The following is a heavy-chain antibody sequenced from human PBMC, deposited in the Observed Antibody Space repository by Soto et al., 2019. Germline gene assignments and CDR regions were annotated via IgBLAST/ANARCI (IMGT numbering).Heavy chain of an antibody. CDR2: ISAYNGNT. D-gene: IGHD3-22*01. J-gene: IGHJ4*02. V-gene: IGHV1-18*01. CDR1: GYTFTIYG. CDR3: ARDLFRHYYDSSGSDPFDY. Sequence: GASVKVSCKASGYTFTIYGIIWVRQATGQGLEWMGWISAYNGNTNYAQKLQGRVTMTTDTSTSTAYMELRSLRSDDTAVYYCARDLFRHYYDSSGSDPFDYWGQGTLVTVSS.